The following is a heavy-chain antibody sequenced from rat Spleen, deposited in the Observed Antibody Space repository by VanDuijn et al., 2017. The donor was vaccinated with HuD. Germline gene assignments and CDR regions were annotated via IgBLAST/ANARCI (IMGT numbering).Heavy chain of an antibody. CDR3: TRDPHTLFDY. J-gene: IGHJ2*01. CDR1: GFSLTNYP. D-gene: IGHD3-1*01. Sequence: QVQLKESEPDLVQPSQTLSLTCTVSGFSLTNYPVHWVRQPPGRGLEWVGRIQSGGSPDYNSALKYRLSISRDTSKNQVFLKMNSLQTDDTGTYYCTRDPHTLFDYWGQRVMVTVSS. V-gene: IGHV2-27*01. CDR2: IQSGGSP.